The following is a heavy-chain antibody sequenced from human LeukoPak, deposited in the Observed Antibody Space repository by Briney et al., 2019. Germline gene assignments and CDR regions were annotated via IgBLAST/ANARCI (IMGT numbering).Heavy chain of an antibody. CDR2: FDPEGGET. D-gene: IGHD3-22*01. V-gene: IGHV1-24*01. CDR1: GYTLTELS. J-gene: IGHJ4*02. Sequence: ASVKVSCKVSGYTLTELSMHWVRQAPGKGLEWMGGFDPEGGETIYAQKFQGRVTMTEDTSTDTAYMELSSLRSEDTAVYYCTRLVRYYDSSGYYYLFDYWGQGTLVTVSS. CDR3: TRLVRYYDSSGYYYLFDY.